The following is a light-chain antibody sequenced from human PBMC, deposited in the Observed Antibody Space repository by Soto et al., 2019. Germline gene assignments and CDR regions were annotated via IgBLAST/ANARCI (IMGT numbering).Light chain of an antibody. Sequence: QSVLTQPPSVSGAPGQRVTISCTGSSSNIGAGYDVYWYQQLPGTAPKLLIYGNNNRPSGVPDRFSDSKSDTSASLAITGLQTEDEADYYCQSYDSSLSGYVFGTGTKVTVL. J-gene: IGLJ1*01. CDR3: QSYDSSLSGYV. CDR1: SSNIGAGYD. V-gene: IGLV1-40*01. CDR2: GNN.